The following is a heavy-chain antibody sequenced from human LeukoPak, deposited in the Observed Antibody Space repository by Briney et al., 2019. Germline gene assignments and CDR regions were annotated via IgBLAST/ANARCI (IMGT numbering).Heavy chain of an antibody. CDR2: IYYSGST. Sequence: SETLSPTCTVSGGSISSYYWSWIRQPPGKGLEWIGYIYYSGSTNYNPSLKSRVTISVDTSKNQFSLKLSSVTAADTAVYYCARGDARGYSYGHFHFDHWGHGTLVTVSS. J-gene: IGHJ4*01. V-gene: IGHV4-59*01. D-gene: IGHD5-18*01. CDR1: GGSISSYY. CDR3: ARGDARGYSYGHFHFDH.